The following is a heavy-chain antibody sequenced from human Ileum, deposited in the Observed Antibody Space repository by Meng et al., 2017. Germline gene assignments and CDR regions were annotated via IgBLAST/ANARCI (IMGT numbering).Heavy chain of an antibody. D-gene: IGHD1-26*01. Sequence: QVQLQGSGPGLLKPSGTLSLTCAVSGGSISTSDWWSWVRQPPGKGLEWIGEIHHSGSTNYNPSLKSRVTISVDKSKNQFSLKLNSVTAADTAVYYCAREWSGSYRHFDYWGQGTLVTSPQ. V-gene: IGHV4-4*02. CDR1: GGSISTSDW. J-gene: IGHJ4*02. CDR3: AREWSGSYRHFDY. CDR2: IHHSGST.